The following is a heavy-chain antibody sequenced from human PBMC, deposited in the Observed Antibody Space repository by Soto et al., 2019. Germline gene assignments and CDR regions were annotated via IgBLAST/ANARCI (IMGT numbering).Heavy chain of an antibody. V-gene: IGHV3-9*01. J-gene: IGHJ3*02. CDR1: GFTFDDYA. CDR3: AKDIGAGTKCGAFDI. Sequence: EVQLVESGGGLVQPGRSLRLSCAASGFTFDDYAMHWVRQAPGKGLEWVSGISWNSGSIGYADSVKGRFTISRDNAKNSLYLQMNSLRAEDTALYYCAKDIGAGTKCGAFDIWGQGTMVTVSS. D-gene: IGHD1-7*01. CDR2: ISWNSGSI.